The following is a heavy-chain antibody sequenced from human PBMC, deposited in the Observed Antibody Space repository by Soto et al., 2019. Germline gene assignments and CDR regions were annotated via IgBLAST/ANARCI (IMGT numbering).Heavy chain of an antibody. CDR3: ARDPPRYCSGGSCRTPPGDY. J-gene: IGHJ4*02. V-gene: IGHV3-20*04. Sequence: GGSLRLSCAASGFTFDDYGMSWVRQAPGKGLEWVPGINWNGGSTGYADSVKGRFTISRDNAKNSLYLQMNSLRAEDTAVYYCARDPPRYCSGGSCRTPPGDYWGQGTLVTVSS. D-gene: IGHD2-15*01. CDR1: GFTFDDYG. CDR2: INWNGGST.